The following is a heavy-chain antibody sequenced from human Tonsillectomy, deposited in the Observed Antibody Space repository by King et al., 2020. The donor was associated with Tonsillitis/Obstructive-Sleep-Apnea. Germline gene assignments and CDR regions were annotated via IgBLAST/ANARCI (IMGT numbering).Heavy chain of an antibody. V-gene: IGHV4-59*01. CDR2: IYYSGST. CDR3: ASAGLLWFGELSFDY. Sequence: HVPLQESGPGLVKPSETLSLTCTVSGGSISSYYWSWIRQPPGKGLEWIGYIYYSGSTNYNPSLKSRVTISVDTSKNQFSLKLSSVTAADTAVYYCASAGLLWFGELSFDYWGQGTLVTVSS. J-gene: IGHJ4*02. D-gene: IGHD3-10*01. CDR1: GGSISSYY.